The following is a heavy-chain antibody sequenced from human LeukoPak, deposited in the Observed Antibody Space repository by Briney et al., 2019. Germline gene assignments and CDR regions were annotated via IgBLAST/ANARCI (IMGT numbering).Heavy chain of an antibody. J-gene: IGHJ4*02. CDR2: INHSGST. D-gene: IGHD5-18*01. CDR3: ARQGYSYGYGY. V-gene: IGHV4-34*01. CDR1: GGSFSGYY. Sequence: SETLSLTCTVSGGSFSGYYWSWIRQPPGKGLEWIGEINHSGSTNYNPSLKSRVTISVDTSKNQFSLKLSSVTAADTAVYYCARQGYSYGYGYWGQGTLVTVSS.